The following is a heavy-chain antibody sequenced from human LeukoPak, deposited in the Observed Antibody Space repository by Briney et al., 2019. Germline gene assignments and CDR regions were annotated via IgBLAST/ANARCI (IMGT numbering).Heavy chain of an antibody. J-gene: IGHJ4*02. D-gene: IGHD1-26*01. Sequence: WVANIKQDGSEKYYVDPVKGRFTISRDNAKNSLYLQMNSLRAEDTAVYYCARYGGSYYFDYWGQGTLVTVSS. CDR3: ARYGGSYYFDY. CDR2: IKQDGSEK. V-gene: IGHV3-7*03.